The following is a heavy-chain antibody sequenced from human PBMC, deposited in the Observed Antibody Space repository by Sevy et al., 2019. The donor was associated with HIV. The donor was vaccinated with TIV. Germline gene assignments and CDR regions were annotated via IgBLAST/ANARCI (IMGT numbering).Heavy chain of an antibody. Sequence: GGSLRLSCAASGFTFSSYAMHWVRQAPGKGLEWVAVISYDGTNKYYEDSVKGRFTISRDNSKKIMYVQMNSLRGEDTAVNYCECDEHDYAGNVRTGWFDPWGQGTLVTVSS. CDR3: ECDEHDYAGNVRTGWFDP. J-gene: IGHJ5*02. V-gene: IGHV3-30-3*01. CDR2: ISYDGTNK. CDR1: GFTFSSYA. D-gene: IGHD4-17*01.